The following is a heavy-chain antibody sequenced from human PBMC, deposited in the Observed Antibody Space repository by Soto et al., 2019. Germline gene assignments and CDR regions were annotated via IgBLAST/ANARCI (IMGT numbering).Heavy chain of an antibody. Sequence: PGESLKISCATSGFTFSSYAMSWVRQVPGKGLDWVSGISGSEGYTYYADSVKGRFTISRDNSKNTLYLQMNSLRAEDTAVYYCAKVEGSGSYYFRPEYYFDYWGQGTLVTVSS. CDR2: ISGSEGYT. D-gene: IGHD1-26*01. J-gene: IGHJ4*02. V-gene: IGHV3-23*01. CDR3: AKVEGSGSYYFRPEYYFDY. CDR1: GFTFSSYA.